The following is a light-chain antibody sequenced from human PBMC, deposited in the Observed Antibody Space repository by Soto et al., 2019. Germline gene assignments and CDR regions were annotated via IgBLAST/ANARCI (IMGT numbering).Light chain of an antibody. CDR1: QSLSSTF. CDR2: GAY. Sequence: EIVLTQSPGTLSLSPGERATLSCRASQSLSSTFLAWYPQKPGQAPRLLIYGAYSRATGIPDRVSGSGSGTDFTLTISGREPEDLAVYYCQQYGSSPRYTFGQWTKGEIK. V-gene: IGKV3-20*01. CDR3: QQYGSSPRYT. J-gene: IGKJ2*01.